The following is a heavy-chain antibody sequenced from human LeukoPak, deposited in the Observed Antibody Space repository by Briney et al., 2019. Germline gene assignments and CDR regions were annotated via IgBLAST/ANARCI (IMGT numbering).Heavy chain of an antibody. Sequence: GGSLRLSCAASGFTFSTYWMTWVRQAPGKGLEWVANIKQDGSEKYYVDSVKGRFTISRDNARNSLFLEMNSLRAEDTAVYYCASYDYYDILTGYYNVGGYWGQGTLVTVSS. V-gene: IGHV3-7*01. CDR2: IKQDGSEK. CDR1: GFTFSTYW. CDR3: ASYDYYDILTGYYNVGGY. D-gene: IGHD3-9*01. J-gene: IGHJ4*02.